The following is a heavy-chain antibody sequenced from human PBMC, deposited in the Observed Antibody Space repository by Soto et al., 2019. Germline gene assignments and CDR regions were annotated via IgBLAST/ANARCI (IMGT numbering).Heavy chain of an antibody. CDR1: GFSLSTSGVG. J-gene: IGHJ1*01. CDR3: AHRPHYYDSSGYPRGGYFQH. D-gene: IGHD3-22*01. CDR2: IYWNDDK. V-gene: IGHV2-5*01. Sequence: QITLKESGPTLVKPTQTLTLTCTFSGFSLSTSGVGVGWIRQPPGKALEWLALIYWNDDKRYSPSLKSRLTITKDTSKNMVVLTMTNMDPVDTATYYCAHRPHYYDSSGYPRGGYFQHWGQGTLVTVSS.